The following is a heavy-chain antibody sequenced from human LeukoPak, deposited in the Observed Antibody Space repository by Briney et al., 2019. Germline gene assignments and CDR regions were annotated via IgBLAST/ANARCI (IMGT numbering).Heavy chain of an antibody. V-gene: IGHV1-69*13. CDR1: GGTFSSYA. J-gene: IGHJ4*02. Sequence: SVTVSCKASGGTFSSYAISWVRQAPGQGLEWMGGIIPIFGTANYAQKFQGRVTITADESTSTAYMELSSLRSEDTAVYYCARMRDYSAAYLDYWGQGTLVTVSS. CDR3: ARMRDYSAAYLDY. D-gene: IGHD2-15*01. CDR2: IIPIFGTA.